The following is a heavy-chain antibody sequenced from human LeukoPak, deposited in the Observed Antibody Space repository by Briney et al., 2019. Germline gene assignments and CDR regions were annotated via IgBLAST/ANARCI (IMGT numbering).Heavy chain of an antibody. CDR1: GYSFTSYW. V-gene: IGHV5-51*01. J-gene: IGHJ3*02. Sequence: GESLKISCEGSGYSFTSYWISWVRQMPGKGLEWMGIIYPGDSDTRYSPSFQGQVTISADKSISTAYLQWISLKASDSAMYYCATNTMFRGIHAFDIWGQGTMVTVSS. D-gene: IGHD3-10*01. CDR2: IYPGDSDT. CDR3: ATNTMFRGIHAFDI.